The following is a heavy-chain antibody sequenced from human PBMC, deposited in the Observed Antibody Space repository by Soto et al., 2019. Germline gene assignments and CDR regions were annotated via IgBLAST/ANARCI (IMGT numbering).Heavy chain of an antibody. CDR2: IKSKTDGGTT. J-gene: IGHJ4*02. Sequence: EVQLVESGGGLVQPGGSLRLSCAASGFTFSNAWMSWVRQAPGKGLEWVGRIKSKTDGGTTDYAAPVKGRFTISRDDSKNTLYLQMNSLKTEDTAVYYCTTANVLLWFGELWYWGQGTLVTVSS. V-gene: IGHV3-15*01. CDR1: GFTFSNAW. CDR3: TTANVLLWFGELWY. D-gene: IGHD3-10*01.